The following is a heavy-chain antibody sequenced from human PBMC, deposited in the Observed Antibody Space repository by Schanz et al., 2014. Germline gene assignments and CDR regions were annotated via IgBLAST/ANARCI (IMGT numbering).Heavy chain of an antibody. CDR1: GFTFSAHA. CDR2: ISGSGRDT. Sequence: DVQLVESGGGLVQPGGSLRLSCGASGFTFSAHAMSWVRQAPGKGPEWFSAISGSGRDTYYAASVKGRFTISRDNSKNTMYLQMNSLRAEDTAVYYCVKDLQRELLRDDHYYGMDVRGQGTTVTVSS. D-gene: IGHD1-26*01. J-gene: IGHJ6*02. CDR3: VKDLQRELLRDDHYYGMDV. V-gene: IGHV3-23*04.